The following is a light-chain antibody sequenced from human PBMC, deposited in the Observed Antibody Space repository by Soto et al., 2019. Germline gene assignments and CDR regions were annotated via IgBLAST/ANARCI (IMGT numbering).Light chain of an antibody. Sequence: QSVLTQPRSVSASPGQSVTISCTGTSSDVGRYDHVSWYQQHPGKAPILIVYDVTERPSGVPDRFSGSKSGNTASLTISGLQAEDEADYSCCSFAGSYSYVFGTGTKVTVL. V-gene: IGLV2-11*01. CDR1: SSDVGRYDH. J-gene: IGLJ1*01. CDR3: CSFAGSYSYV. CDR2: DVT.